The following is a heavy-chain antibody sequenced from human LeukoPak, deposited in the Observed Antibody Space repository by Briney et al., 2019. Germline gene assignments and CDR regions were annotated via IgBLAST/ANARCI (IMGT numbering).Heavy chain of an antibody. Sequence: ASVKVSCKVSGYTLTELSTHWVRQAPGKGLEWMGGFDPEDGETIYAQKFQGRVTMTEDTSTDTAYMELSSLRSEDTAVYYCATIVTYYYDSSGYYYGWYFDLWGRGTLVTVSS. CDR2: FDPEDGET. D-gene: IGHD3-22*01. CDR3: ATIVTYYYDSSGYYYGWYFDL. CDR1: GYTLTELS. V-gene: IGHV1-24*01. J-gene: IGHJ2*01.